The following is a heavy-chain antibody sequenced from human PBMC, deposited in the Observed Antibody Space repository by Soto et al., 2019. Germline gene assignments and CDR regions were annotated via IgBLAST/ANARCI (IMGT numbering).Heavy chain of an antibody. CDR2: ISSSSSTI. D-gene: IGHD6-13*01. CDR3: ARDLYSSSWYRNWFDP. J-gene: IGHJ5*02. CDR1: GFTFSIYS. V-gene: IGHV3-48*02. Sequence: GGSLRLSCAASGFTFSIYSMNWVRHAPGKGLEWVSYISSSSSTIYYADSVKGRFTISRDNAKNSLYLQMNSLRDEDTAVYYCARDLYSSSWYRNWFDPWGQGTLVTVSS.